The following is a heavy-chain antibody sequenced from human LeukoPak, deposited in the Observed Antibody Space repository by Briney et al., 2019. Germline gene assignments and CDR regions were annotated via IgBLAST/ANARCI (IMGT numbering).Heavy chain of an antibody. CDR2: IYYSGST. V-gene: IGHV4-59*12. CDR3: TRDGPRSSGYPDT. D-gene: IGHD3-22*01. Sequence: SETLSLTCTVSGGSLSSYYWSWIRQPPGKGLEWIGYIYYSGSTNYNSSLKSRVTISVDTSKNQFSLKLSSVTAADTAVYYCTRDGPRSSGYPDTWGQGTLVTVSS. CDR1: GGSLSSYY. J-gene: IGHJ4*02.